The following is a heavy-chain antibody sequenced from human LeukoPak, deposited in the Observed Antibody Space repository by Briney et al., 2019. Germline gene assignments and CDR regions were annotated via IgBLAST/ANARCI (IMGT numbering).Heavy chain of an antibody. CDR2: ISPYNGNT. V-gene: IGHV1-18*01. CDR3: ARRKGSEVPGNDY. J-gene: IGHJ4*02. D-gene: IGHD1-1*01. Sequence: SXVRXAXGXGLEWVGGISPYNGNTPYATKVQGRVALTTDTSKSTASKEMRRLGADETAVYYCARRKGSEVPGNDYWGQGTLVTVS.